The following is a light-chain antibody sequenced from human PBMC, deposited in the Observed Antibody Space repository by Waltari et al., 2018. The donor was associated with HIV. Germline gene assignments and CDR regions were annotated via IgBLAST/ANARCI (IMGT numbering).Light chain of an antibody. V-gene: IGLV1-51*01. CDR3: TTWDSSLSALV. CDR1: NSNIGSNY. Sequence: QSVLTQPPSVSAAPGQTVTISCSGSNSNIGSNYVCWYRHVPGTAPKCVSYDDDQRPSGIVVRVSDSKSGTSANLDITGLQTGDEADYYCTTWDSSLSALVFGGGTKLTVL. J-gene: IGLJ2*01. CDR2: DDD.